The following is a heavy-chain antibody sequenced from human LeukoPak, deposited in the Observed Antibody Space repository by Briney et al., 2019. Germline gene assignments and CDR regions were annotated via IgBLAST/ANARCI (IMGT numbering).Heavy chain of an antibody. D-gene: IGHD6-6*01. CDR2: INHSGST. V-gene: IGHV4-34*01. Sequence: SEILSLTCAVYGGSFSGYYWSWIRQPPGKGLEWIGEINHSGSTNYNPSLKSRVTISVDTSKNQFSLKLSSVTAADTAVYYCASSSSFSYWGQGTLVTVSS. CDR3: ASSSSFSY. J-gene: IGHJ4*02. CDR1: GGSFSGYY.